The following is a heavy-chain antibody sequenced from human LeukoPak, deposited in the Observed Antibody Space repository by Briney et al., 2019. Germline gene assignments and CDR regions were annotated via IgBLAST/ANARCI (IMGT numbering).Heavy chain of an antibody. V-gene: IGHV1-18*01. CDR1: GYTFTSYG. J-gene: IGHJ4*02. CDR2: ISGYNGHT. Sequence: ASVKVSCKASGYTFTSYGISWVRQAPGQGLEWMGWISGYNGHTKYAQKFQGRVTMTTDTSTSTAYMELRSLTSDDTAVFYCARGLPPRRNYDSSGYYSHYFDYWGQGTLVTVSS. CDR3: ARGLPPRRNYDSSGYYSHYFDY. D-gene: IGHD3-22*01.